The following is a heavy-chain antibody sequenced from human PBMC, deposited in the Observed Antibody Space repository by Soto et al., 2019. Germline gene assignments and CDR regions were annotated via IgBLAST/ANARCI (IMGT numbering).Heavy chain of an antibody. Sequence: QVQLQESGPGLVKPSQTLSLTCTVSGGSISSGGYYWSWIRQHPGKGLEWIGYIYYSGSSYYNPSLKSRVTLSVDTSKNQFSRKQSSVTAADTAVYYCAREDHDSSGYYFQHWGQGTLVTVSS. J-gene: IGHJ1*01. CDR2: IYYSGSS. CDR1: GGSISSGGYY. D-gene: IGHD3-22*01. CDR3: AREDHDSSGYYFQH. V-gene: IGHV4-31*03.